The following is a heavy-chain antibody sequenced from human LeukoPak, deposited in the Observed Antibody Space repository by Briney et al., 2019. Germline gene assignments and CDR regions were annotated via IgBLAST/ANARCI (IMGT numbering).Heavy chain of an antibody. V-gene: IGHV4-4*07. CDR2: IYTSGST. CDR1: GGSISSYY. J-gene: IGHJ4*02. D-gene: IGHD2-2*01. CDR3: ARVSYCSSTSCPHYFDY. Sequence: SETLSLTCTVSGGSISSYYWSWIRQPAGKGLEWIGRIYTSGSTNYNPSLKSRVTMSVDTSKNQFSLKLSSVTAADTAVYYCARVSYCSSTSCPHYFDYWGQGTLVTVSS.